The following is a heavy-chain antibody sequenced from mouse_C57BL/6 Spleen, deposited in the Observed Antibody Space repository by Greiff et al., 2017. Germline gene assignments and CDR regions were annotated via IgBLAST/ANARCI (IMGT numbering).Heavy chain of an antibody. V-gene: IGHV1-69*01. CDR1: GYTFTSYW. D-gene: IGHD1-1*01. J-gene: IGHJ4*01. Sequence: QVQLQQSGAELVMPGASVKLSCKASGYTFTSYWMHWVKQRPGQGLEWIGEIDPSGSYTNYNQKFKGKSTLTVDKSSSTAYMQLSSLTSEDSAVYYCARATVVDAMDYWGQGTSVTVSS. CDR3: ARATVVDAMDY. CDR2: IDPSGSYT.